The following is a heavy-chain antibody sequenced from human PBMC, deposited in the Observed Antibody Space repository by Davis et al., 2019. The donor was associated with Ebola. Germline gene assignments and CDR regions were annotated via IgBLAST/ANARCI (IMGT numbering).Heavy chain of an antibody. J-gene: IGHJ4*02. Sequence: ASVKVSCKTSGYTFTNYGITWVRQAPGQGLEWMGWINPHNGNTNYAQNVQGRVTMTTDTSTSTAYMEVGSLKSDDTAAYYCARAQFPTTSDHWGQGTLVTVSS. D-gene: IGHD1-1*01. CDR2: INPHNGNT. V-gene: IGHV1-18*04. CDR3: ARAQFPTTSDH. CDR1: GYTFTNYG.